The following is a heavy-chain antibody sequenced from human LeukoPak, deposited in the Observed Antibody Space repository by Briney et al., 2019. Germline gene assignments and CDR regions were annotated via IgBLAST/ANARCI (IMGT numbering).Heavy chain of an antibody. CDR3: TRGPRPFDS. CDR2: ITKKGDGGTA. J-gene: IGHJ4*02. V-gene: IGHV3-15*01. Sequence: GWSLTLSCPPSRFTFSNAWMTWVRQAPGKGREWVGRITKKGDGGTAVYAPPVNGRFTISRDDSKDMLYLQMNSRKTEDTAVYHCTRGPRPFDSWGQGTLVTVSS. CDR1: RFTFSNAW.